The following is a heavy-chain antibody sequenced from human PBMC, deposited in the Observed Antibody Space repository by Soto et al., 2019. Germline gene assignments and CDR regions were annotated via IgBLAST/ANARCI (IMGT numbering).Heavy chain of an antibody. CDR3: ARDREAGYNFYYGMDV. Sequence: SETLSLTCSVSGADINTYSWTWIRQPAGKGLEWIGRIYTSASINYNPSLKGRVTLSVDTSTNQVSLRLASVTAADTAIYYCARDREAGYNFYYGMDVWGQGTTVTDSS. CDR1: GADINTYS. D-gene: IGHD6-19*01. CDR2: IYTSASI. J-gene: IGHJ6*02. V-gene: IGHV4-4*07.